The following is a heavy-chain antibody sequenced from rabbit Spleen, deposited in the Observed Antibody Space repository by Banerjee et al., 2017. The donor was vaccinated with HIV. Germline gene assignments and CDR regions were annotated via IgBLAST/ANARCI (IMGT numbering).Heavy chain of an antibody. D-gene: IGHD4-1*01. CDR3: ARDLTDAIGWNFGW. CDR1: GVSFSSNHY. Sequence: EQLEESGGGLVKPEGSLTLTCTASGVSFSSNHYMCWVRQAPGKGLEWIACIVAGSGGTTYCASWAKGRFTISKTSSTTVTLQMTSLTAADTATYFCARDLTDAIGWNFGWWGPGTLVTVS. CDR2: IVAGSGGTT. J-gene: IGHJ4*01. V-gene: IGHV1S45*01.